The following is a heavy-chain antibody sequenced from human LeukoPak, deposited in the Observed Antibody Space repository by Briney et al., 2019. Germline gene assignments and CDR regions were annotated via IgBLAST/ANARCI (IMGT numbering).Heavy chain of an antibody. V-gene: IGHV3-30*03. CDR3: ALYGSGSYPLDY. D-gene: IGHD3-10*01. J-gene: IGHJ4*02. CDR1: GFTFSSYG. CDR2: ISYDGSNK. Sequence: PGGSLRLSCAASGFTFSSYGMHWVRQAPGKGPEWVAVISYDGSNKYYADSVKGRFTISRDNSKNTLYLQMNSLRAEDTAVYYCALYGSGSYPLDYWGQGTLVTVSS.